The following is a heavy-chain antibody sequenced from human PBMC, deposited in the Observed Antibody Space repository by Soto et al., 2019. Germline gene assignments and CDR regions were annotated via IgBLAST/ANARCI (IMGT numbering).Heavy chain of an antibody. CDR3: ARGRRHYDILTGYYRGNAFDI. CDR1: GGSISRSSYH. Sequence: SDILSLTCTFFGGSISRSSYHWGGMRQHPEKGLAWIGSIYYSGSTYNNPSLKSRVTISVDTSKNQFSLKLSSVTAADTAVYYCARGRRHYDILTGYYRGNAFDIWGQGTMVT. J-gene: IGHJ3*02. V-gene: IGHV4-39*01. D-gene: IGHD3-9*01. CDR2: IYYSGST.